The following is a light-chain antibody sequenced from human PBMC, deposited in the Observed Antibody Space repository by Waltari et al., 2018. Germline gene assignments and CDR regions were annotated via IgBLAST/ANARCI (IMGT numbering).Light chain of an antibody. CDR2: DAS. Sequence: EIVLTQSPATLSLSPGERATLSCGASQSVSSSYLAWYQQKPGLAPRLLIYDASSRATGIPDRFSVSGSGTDFTLTISRLGPEDFAVYYCQQYVSSPRTFGQGTKVEIK. CDR1: QSVSSSY. J-gene: IGKJ1*01. V-gene: IGKV3D-20*01. CDR3: QQYVSSPRT.